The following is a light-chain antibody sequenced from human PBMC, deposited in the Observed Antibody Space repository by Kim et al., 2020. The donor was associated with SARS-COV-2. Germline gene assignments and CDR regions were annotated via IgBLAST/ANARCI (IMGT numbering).Light chain of an antibody. CDR1: HDVSTW. V-gene: IGKV1-12*01. CDR2: AAS. J-gene: IGKJ4*01. Sequence: DIQMTQSPSSVSASVGDRVTITCRASHDVSTWLAWYQHKPGKAPKLLIYAASSLQSGAPPRFSGSGSGTDFTLTISSLLPEDFATYNCLQTNSFPLSFGGGTKVDIK. CDR3: LQTNSFPLS.